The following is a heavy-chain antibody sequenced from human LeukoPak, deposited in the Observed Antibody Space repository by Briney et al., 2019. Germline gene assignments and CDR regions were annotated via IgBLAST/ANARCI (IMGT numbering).Heavy chain of an antibody. V-gene: IGHV3-23*01. D-gene: IGHD3-10*01. CDR2: ISGSGGST. CDR3: AKKPWDRYGSGSLYYFDY. CDR1: GFTFSSYA. J-gene: IGHJ4*02. Sequence: GGSLRLSCVASGFTFSSYAMSWVRQAPGKGLEWVSAISGSGGSTYYADSVKGRFTISRDNSKNTLYLQMNSLRAEDTAVYYCAKKPWDRYGSGSLYYFDYWGQGTLVTVSS.